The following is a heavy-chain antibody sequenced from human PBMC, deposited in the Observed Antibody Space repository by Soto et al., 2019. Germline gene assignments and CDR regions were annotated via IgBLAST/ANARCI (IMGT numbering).Heavy chain of an antibody. J-gene: IGHJ4*02. CDR2: ISGSGGST. CDR1: GFTFSSYA. V-gene: IGHV3-23*01. D-gene: IGHD1-26*01. CDR3: AKAKGIWELLGGYYFDY. Sequence: GGSLRLSCAASGFTFSSYAMSWVRQAPGKGLEWVSAISGSGGSTYYADSVKGRFTISRDNSKNTLYLQMNSLRAEDTAVYYCAKAKGIWELLGGYYFDYWGQGPLVTVSS.